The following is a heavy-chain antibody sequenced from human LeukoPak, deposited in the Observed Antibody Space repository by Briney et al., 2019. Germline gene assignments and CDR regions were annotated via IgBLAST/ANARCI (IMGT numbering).Heavy chain of an antibody. CDR1: GFSFSSYA. D-gene: IGHD1-1*01. CDR2: IDSGSSTI. J-gene: IGHJ4*02. CDR3: ARDPVVEPLDY. Sequence: GGSLRLSCAASGFSFSSYAMSWVRQAPGKGLERISYIDSGSSTIYYADSVRGRFTSSRDNANNSLYLHLNGLRPEDTAVYYCARDPVVEPLDYWGQGTLVTVSS. V-gene: IGHV3-48*04.